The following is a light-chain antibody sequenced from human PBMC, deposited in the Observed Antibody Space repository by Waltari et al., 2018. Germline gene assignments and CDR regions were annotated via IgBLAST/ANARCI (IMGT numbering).Light chain of an antibody. J-gene: IGKJ4*01. CDR3: QQRSNWPPT. Sequence: EIVLTQSPATLSLSPGERATLSCRASQSVSSYLAWYQQKPGQAPRLLIYDASNRATGIPARFSGGGAGTDFTLTISRLEPEDFAVYYCQQRSNWPPTFGGGTKVEIK. CDR2: DAS. CDR1: QSVSSY. V-gene: IGKV3-11*01.